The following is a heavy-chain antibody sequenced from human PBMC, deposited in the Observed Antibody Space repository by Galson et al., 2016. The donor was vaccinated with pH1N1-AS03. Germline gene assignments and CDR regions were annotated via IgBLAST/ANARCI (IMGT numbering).Heavy chain of an antibody. CDR3: ARRYYYDY. Sequence: SVKVSCKASGYTLTRYYMHWVRQAPGQGLEWMGIIDPSGGPTTYAPKFQGRITITTDTSTSTVYMELVSLRSEDTAVYYCARRYYYDYWGQGTLVTVSS. CDR1: GYTLTRYY. D-gene: IGHD3-16*02. J-gene: IGHJ4*02. CDR2: IDPSGGPT. V-gene: IGHV1-46*01.